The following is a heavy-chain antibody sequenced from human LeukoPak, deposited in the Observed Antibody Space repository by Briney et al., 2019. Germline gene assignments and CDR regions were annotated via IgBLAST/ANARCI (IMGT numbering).Heavy chain of an antibody. CDR1: GFTFSSYA. J-gene: IGHJ4*02. D-gene: IGHD2-21*01. V-gene: IGHV3-23*01. CDR3: ATDMVIDGYFVY. Sequence: GGSLRLSCAASGFTFSSYAMSWVRQAPGKGLEWVSAISGSGAVTYYAHSVKGRFTISRDNSKNTLYVQMNSLRAEDTAVYYCATDMVIDGYFVYWGQGALVTVSS. CDR2: ISGSGAVT.